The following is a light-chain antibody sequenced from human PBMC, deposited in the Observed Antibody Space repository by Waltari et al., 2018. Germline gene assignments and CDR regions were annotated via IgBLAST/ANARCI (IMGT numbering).Light chain of an antibody. CDR2: EGT. CDR1: SSDVGSSNR. J-gene: IGLJ1*01. CDR3: CAHAGGGTHYA. V-gene: IGLV2-23*01. Sequence: QSALTQPASVSGSPGQSITISCTGTSSDVGSSNRVSWYQQHPGKGPKILIYEGTQRLSGLSDRVSGSKSGNTASLTRSGLQPEDEADYYCCAHAGGGTHYAFGTGTKVTVL.